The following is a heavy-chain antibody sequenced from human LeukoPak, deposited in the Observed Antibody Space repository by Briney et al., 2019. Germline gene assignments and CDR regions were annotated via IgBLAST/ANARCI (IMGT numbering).Heavy chain of an antibody. V-gene: IGHV3-21*01. CDR1: GFTFSSYS. J-gene: IGHJ4*02. CDR2: ISSSSSYI. D-gene: IGHD2-2*01. Sequence: GGSLRLSCAASGFTFSSYSMNWVRQAPGKGLEWVSSISSSSSYIYYADSVKGRFTISRDNAKNSLYLQMNSLRAEDTAVYYCARDTVVPAAFDYWGQGTLVTVAS. CDR3: ARDTVVPAAFDY.